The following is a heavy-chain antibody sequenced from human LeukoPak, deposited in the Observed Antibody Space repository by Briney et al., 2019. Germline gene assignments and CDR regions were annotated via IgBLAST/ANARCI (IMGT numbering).Heavy chain of an antibody. D-gene: IGHD3-10*02. Sequence: PGGSLRLSCAASGFTFSRNWMSWVRQAPGKGLQWVSTIPSGGGTYYADSVKGRFTISRDNSKNTLYLQMNSLRAEDTAVYYCAELGITMIGGVWGKGTTVTISS. J-gene: IGHJ6*04. CDR1: GFTFSRNW. CDR3: AELGITMIGGV. CDR2: IPSGGGT. V-gene: IGHV3-23*01.